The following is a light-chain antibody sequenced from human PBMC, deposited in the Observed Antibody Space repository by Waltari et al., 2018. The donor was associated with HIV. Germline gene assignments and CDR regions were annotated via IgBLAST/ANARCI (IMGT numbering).Light chain of an antibody. CDR2: RNN. CDR1: GSNIGSNS. CDR3: AAWDDSLSGPV. Sequence: QSILTQPPSTYGTPGQRVTISCSGSGSNIGSNSVSWYQLLLGTAPKLLIYRNNQRPSGVPDRFSGSKSATSASLAIGGLRSEDEADYYCAAWDDSLSGPVFGGGTKLTVL. J-gene: IGLJ3*02. V-gene: IGLV1-47*01.